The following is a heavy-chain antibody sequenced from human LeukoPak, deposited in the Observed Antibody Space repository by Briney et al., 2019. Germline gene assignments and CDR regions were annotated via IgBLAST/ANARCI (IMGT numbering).Heavy chain of an antibody. CDR2: INHSGST. J-gene: IGHJ2*01. D-gene: IGHD2-2*01. V-gene: IGHV4-34*01. CDR3: ARGTRYDPGQFDL. CDR1: GGSFSGYY. Sequence: SETLSLTCAVYGGSFSGYYWSWIRQPPGKGLEWIGEINHSGSTNYNPSLKSRVTISVDTSKNQFSLKLSSVTAADTAVYYCARGTRYDPGQFDLWGRGTLVTVSS.